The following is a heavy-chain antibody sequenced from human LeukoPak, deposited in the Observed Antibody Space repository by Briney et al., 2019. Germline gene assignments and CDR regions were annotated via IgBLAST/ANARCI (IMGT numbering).Heavy chain of an antibody. Sequence: GGSLRLSCAASGFTFSSYAMHWVRQAPGKGLEWVAVISYDGSNKYYADSVKGRFTISRDNSKNTLYLQMNSLRAEDTAVYYCAKGWGIPIFGVVTNWGQGTLVTVSS. CDR2: ISYDGSNK. CDR3: AKGWGIPIFGVVTN. V-gene: IGHV3-30*04. J-gene: IGHJ4*02. CDR1: GFTFSSYA. D-gene: IGHD3-3*01.